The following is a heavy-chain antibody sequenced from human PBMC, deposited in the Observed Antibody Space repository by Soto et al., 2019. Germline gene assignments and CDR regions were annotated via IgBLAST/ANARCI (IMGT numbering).Heavy chain of an antibody. CDR1: GGSFGGYF. Sequence: PSETLSLTCTVSGGSFGGYFWTWIRQPPGKGLEWLAEINHSGITNYNPSVESRVSMSVDTSKNQFSLRLYSVTAADTAVYYCVRGPYNYNSRYFDYWGQGTLVTVSS. V-gene: IGHV4-34*01. J-gene: IGHJ4*02. CDR3: VRGPYNYNSRYFDY. D-gene: IGHD1-1*01. CDR2: INHSGIT.